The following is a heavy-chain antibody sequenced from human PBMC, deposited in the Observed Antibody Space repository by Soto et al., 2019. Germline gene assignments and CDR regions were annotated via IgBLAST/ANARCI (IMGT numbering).Heavy chain of an antibody. CDR1: GFTFTNYW. CDR3: ARVGGYSSAWYTWGQQMVDV. Sequence: EVHLVESGGGLVQPGGSLRLSCAASGFTFTNYWMHWVRQAPGKGLVWVSRINSDGSDTYYADSVKGRFTISRDNAKNTLYLQMNSLRAEDTALYYCARVGGYSSAWYTWGQQMVDVWGQGTTVTVSS. CDR2: INSDGSDT. D-gene: IGHD6-13*01. V-gene: IGHV3-74*01. J-gene: IGHJ6*02.